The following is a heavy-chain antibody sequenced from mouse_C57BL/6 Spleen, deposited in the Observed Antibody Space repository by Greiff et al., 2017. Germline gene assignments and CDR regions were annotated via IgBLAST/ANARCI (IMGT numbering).Heavy chain of an antibody. CDR1: GYTFTNYW. CDR3: HLITTGYFDV. J-gene: IGHJ1*03. CDR2: IYPGGGYT. Sequence: QVQLQQSGAELVRPGTSVKMSCKASGYTFTNYWIGWAKQRPGHGLEWIGDIYPGGGYTNYNEKFKGKATLTADKSSSTAYMQFSSLTSEDSAIYYCHLITTGYFDVWGTGTTGTVSS. V-gene: IGHV1-63*01. D-gene: IGHD1-1*01.